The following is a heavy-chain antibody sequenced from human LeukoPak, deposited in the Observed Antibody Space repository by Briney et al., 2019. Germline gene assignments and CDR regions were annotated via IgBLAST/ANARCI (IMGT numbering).Heavy chain of an antibody. D-gene: IGHD2-2*01. CDR2: IYYSGST. Sequence: SETLSLTCTVSGASISSSTDYWGWIRQPPGKGLEWIANIYYSGSTYYNPSLKSRVTISVDTSKNQFSLKLSSVTAADTAVYYCARGPPDCSSTSCYAFDAFDIWGQGTMVTVSS. CDR1: GASISSSTDY. V-gene: IGHV4-39*07. J-gene: IGHJ3*02. CDR3: ARGPPDCSSTSCYAFDAFDI.